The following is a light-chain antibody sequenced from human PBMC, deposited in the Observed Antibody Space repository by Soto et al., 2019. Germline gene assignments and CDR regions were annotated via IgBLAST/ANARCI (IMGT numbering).Light chain of an antibody. J-gene: IGKJ4*01. CDR1: QSISSN. CDR3: QQYNNCPLT. CDR2: GAS. V-gene: IGKV3-15*01. Sequence: EIVMTQSPATLSVSPGERATLSCRAGQSISSNLAWYQQKPGQAPRLLIYGASTGATGIPARFSGSGSGTEFTLTISSLQSEDLAVYYCQQYNNCPLTFCGEINVAIK.